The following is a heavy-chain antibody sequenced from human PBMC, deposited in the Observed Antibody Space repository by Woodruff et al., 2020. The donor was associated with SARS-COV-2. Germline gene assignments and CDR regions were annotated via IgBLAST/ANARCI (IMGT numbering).Heavy chain of an antibody. Sequence: WVAVISYDGSNKYYADSVKGRFTISRDNSKNTLYLQMNSLRAEDTAVYYCARDVGSGFD. V-gene: IGHV3-30-3*01. D-gene: IGHD3-10*01. J-gene: IGHJ5*01. CDR3: ARDVGSGFD. CDR2: ISYDGSNK.